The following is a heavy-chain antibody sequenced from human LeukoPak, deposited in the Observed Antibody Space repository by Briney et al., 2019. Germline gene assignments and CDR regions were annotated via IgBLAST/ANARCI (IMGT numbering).Heavy chain of an antibody. Sequence: ASVKVSCKASGYTFTSYGISWVRQAPGQGLEWMGWISAYNGNTNYAQKLQGGVTMTTDTSTSTAYMELRSLRSDDTAVYYCARVFNPKDIVVVVAAGDNWFDPWGQGTLVTVSS. J-gene: IGHJ5*02. D-gene: IGHD2-15*01. CDR2: ISAYNGNT. CDR1: GYTFTSYG. CDR3: ARVFNPKDIVVVVAAGDNWFDP. V-gene: IGHV1-18*01.